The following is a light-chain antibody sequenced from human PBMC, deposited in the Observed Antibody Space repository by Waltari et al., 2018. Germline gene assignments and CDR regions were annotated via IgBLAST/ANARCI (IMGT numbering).Light chain of an antibody. CDR1: QSITTN. CDR2: DAS. Sequence: EVVMTQSPATLSLSPGERATLSCSASQSITTNLAWYQHKPGQSPRLLIYDASTRATSVPARVSGSGSGTEFTLTISSLQSEDFAVYYCQQYNRWPPITFGQGTRLAIK. CDR3: QQYNRWPPIT. V-gene: IGKV3-15*01. J-gene: IGKJ5*01.